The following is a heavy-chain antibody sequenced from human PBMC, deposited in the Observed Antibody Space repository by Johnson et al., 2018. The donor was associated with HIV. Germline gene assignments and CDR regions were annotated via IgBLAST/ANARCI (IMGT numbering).Heavy chain of an antibody. CDR2: INSDGSST. J-gene: IGHJ3*02. D-gene: IGHD3-10*01. CDR3: AKDLYYYGPDAFDI. Sequence: VQLVESGGGLVQPGGSLRLSCAASGFTFSSYWMHWVRQAPGKGLVWVSRINSDGSSTSYADPVKGRFTISRDNSNNTLYLQMNSLRAEDTAVYYCAKDLYYYGPDAFDIWGQGTMVTVSS. V-gene: IGHV3-74*01. CDR1: GFTFSSYW.